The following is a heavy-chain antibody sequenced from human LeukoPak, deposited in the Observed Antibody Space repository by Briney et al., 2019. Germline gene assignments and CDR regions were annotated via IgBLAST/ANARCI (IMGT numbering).Heavy chain of an antibody. CDR2: IIPIFGTA. J-gene: IGHJ6*02. D-gene: IGHD2-2*01. CDR3: ARVGQDIVVVPAYYYGMDV. V-gene: IGHV1-69*13. Sequence: ASVKVSCKASGGTFSSYAISWVRQAPGQGLEWMGGIIPIFGTANYAQKFQGRVTITADGSTSTAYMELSSLRSEDTAVYYCARVGQDIVVVPAYYYGMDVWGQGTTVAVSS. CDR1: GGTFSSYA.